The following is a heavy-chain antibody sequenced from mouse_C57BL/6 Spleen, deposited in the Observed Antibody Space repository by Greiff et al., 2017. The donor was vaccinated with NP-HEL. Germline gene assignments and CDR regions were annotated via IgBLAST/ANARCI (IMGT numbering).Heavy chain of an antibody. Sequence: EVKLMESEGGLVQPGSSMKLSCTASGFTFSDYYMAWVRQVPEKGLEWVANINYDGSSTYYLDSLKSRFIISRDNAKNILYLQMSSLKSEDTATYYCARTYYSNYVGYFDVWGTGTTVTVSS. V-gene: IGHV5-16*01. J-gene: IGHJ1*03. CDR3: ARTYYSNYVGYFDV. CDR2: INYDGSST. D-gene: IGHD2-5*01. CDR1: GFTFSDYY.